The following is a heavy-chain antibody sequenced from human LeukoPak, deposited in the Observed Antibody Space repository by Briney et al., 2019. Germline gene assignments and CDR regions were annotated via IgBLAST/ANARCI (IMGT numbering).Heavy chain of an antibody. V-gene: IGHV4-39*07. Sequence: SETLSLTCTVSGGSISSSSYYWGWIRQPPGKGLEWIGSIYYSGSTYYNPSLKSRVTISVDTSKNRFSLKLSSVTAADTAVYYCARGRGDYWGQGTLVTVSS. CDR1: GGSISSSSYY. CDR2: IYYSGST. J-gene: IGHJ4*02. CDR3: ARGRGDY.